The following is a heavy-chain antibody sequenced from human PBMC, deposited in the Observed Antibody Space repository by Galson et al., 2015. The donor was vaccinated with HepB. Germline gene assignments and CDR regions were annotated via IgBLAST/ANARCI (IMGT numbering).Heavy chain of an antibody. D-gene: IGHD2-2*01. Sequence: LSLTCTLSGGSVSTYYWSWIRQPPGKGLEWIGYVYYSGSTNYNPSLKSRLTISMDTSKRQFSLRLSSVTAADTAVYYCARGIRDYQVLRPNWFDPWGQGTLVTVSS. CDR3: ARGIRDYQVLRPNWFDP. CDR2: VYYSGST. CDR1: GGSVSTYY. V-gene: IGHV4-59*02. J-gene: IGHJ5*02.